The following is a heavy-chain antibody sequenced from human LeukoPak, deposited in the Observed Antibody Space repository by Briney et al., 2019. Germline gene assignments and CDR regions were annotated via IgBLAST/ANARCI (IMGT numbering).Heavy chain of an antibody. D-gene: IGHD2-2*01. CDR2: ISSSGGYI. Sequence: GGSLRLSCAASGFAFSRYSMNWVRQAPGKGLEGLAWVSSISSSGGYIYYADSVKGRFTISRGNAKNSLYLQMNSLRAEDTAVYYCAREISSSTSFDQWGQGTLVTVSS. CDR1: GFAFSRYS. V-gene: IGHV3-21*01. J-gene: IGHJ4*02. CDR3: AREISSSTSFDQ.